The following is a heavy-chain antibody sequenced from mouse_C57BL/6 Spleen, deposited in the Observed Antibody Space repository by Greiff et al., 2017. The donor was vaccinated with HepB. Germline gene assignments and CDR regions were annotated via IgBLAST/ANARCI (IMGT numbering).Heavy chain of an antibody. CDR2: INPYNGGT. CDR1: GYTFTDYY. Sequence: EVQLQQSGPVLVKPGASVKMSCKASGYTFTDYYMNWVKQSHGKSLEWIGVINPYNGGTSYNQKFKGKATLTVDKSSSTAYMELNSLTSEDSAVYYCARSDGNYDFDYWGQGTTLTVSS. D-gene: IGHD2-1*01. J-gene: IGHJ2*01. V-gene: IGHV1-19*01. CDR3: ARSDGNYDFDY.